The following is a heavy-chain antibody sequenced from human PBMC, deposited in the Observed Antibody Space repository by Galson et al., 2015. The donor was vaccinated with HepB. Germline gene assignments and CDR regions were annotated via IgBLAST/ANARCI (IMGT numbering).Heavy chain of an antibody. CDR1: GYSFTSYW. D-gene: IGHD2-15*01. V-gene: IGHV5-10-1*01. CDR3: AGARGYCSGGSCHYYYGMDV. CDR2: IDPSDSYT. J-gene: IGHJ6*02. Sequence: QSGAEVKKPGESLRISCKGSGYSFTSYWISWVRQMPGKGLEWMGRIDPSDSYTNYSPSFQGHVTISADKSISTAYLQWSSLKASDTAMYYCAGARGYCSGGSCHYYYGMDVWGQGTTVTVSS.